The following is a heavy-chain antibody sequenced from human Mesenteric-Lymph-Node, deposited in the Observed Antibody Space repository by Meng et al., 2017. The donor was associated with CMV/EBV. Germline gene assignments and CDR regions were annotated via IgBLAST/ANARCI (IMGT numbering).Heavy chain of an antibody. D-gene: IGHD2-15*01. Sequence: CQPSGYPLPPSHFHWVRQAPGQGLEWVGDITPSSGRATLAQRFQGSGTLTRDTSMSTVYLELRSLTSDDTAVYYCAADILRITAGDYWGQGALVTVSS. J-gene: IGHJ4*02. CDR2: ITPSSGRA. V-gene: IGHV1-2*02. CDR3: AADILRITAGDY. CDR1: GYPLPPSH.